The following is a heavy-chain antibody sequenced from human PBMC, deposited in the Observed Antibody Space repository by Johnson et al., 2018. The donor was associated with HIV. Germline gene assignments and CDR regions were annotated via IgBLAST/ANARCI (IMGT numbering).Heavy chain of an antibody. CDR2: IYSGRST. CDR1: GSSVSSNY. CDR3: ASGVVTLSFDI. J-gene: IGHJ3*02. Sequence: MQLVESGGGLVQPGGSLRLPCSASGSSVSSNYMSWVRQAQAKGLEWVPAIYSGRSTYYADFVKGRFTISRDKSKNTLYLQMNSLRAEDTAVYYCASGVVTLSFDIWGQGTMVTVSS. D-gene: IGHD3-3*01. V-gene: IGHV3-66*01.